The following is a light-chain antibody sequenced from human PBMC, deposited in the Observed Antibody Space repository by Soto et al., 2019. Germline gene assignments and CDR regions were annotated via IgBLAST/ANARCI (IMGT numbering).Light chain of an antibody. Sequence: DIVMTQSPLSLPVTPGEPASISCRSSQSLLHSNGNNYFDWYLQKPGQSPQLLIYLGSNRASGVPDRFSGSGSGTDFTLKISRVEAEDVGVYYCMQGLQTPYTFGQGTKLEIK. V-gene: IGKV2-28*01. CDR2: LGS. J-gene: IGKJ2*01. CDR1: QSLLHSNGNNY. CDR3: MQGLQTPYT.